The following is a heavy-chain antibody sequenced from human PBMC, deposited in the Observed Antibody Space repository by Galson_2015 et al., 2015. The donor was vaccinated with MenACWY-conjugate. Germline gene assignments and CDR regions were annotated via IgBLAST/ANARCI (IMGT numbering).Heavy chain of an antibody. V-gene: IGHV3-13*05. CDR3: ARADMLSGALVV. CDR1: GFTFRSYD. J-gene: IGHJ6*02. D-gene: IGHD3-16*01. CDR2: VGTAGDP. Sequence: LRLSCAASGFTFRSYDIHWVRQLTGRSLEWVAVVGTAGDPHYPGSVKGRFTISRENAKNSVYLQMNGLSAGDTAVYFCARADMLSGALVVWGQGTTVTVPS.